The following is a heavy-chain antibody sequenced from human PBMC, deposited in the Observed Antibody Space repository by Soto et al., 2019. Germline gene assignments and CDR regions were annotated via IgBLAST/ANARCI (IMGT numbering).Heavy chain of an antibody. V-gene: IGHV5-51*01. Sequence: GESLKISCKGSGYSFTSYWIGWVRQMPGKGLEWMGIIYPGDSDTRYSPSFQGQVTISADKSISTAYLQWSSLKASDTAMYYCARLEGSASTGYYYYMDVWGKGTTVTVSS. D-gene: IGHD6-6*01. J-gene: IGHJ6*03. CDR2: IYPGDSDT. CDR3: ARLEGSASTGYYYYMDV. CDR1: GYSFTSYW.